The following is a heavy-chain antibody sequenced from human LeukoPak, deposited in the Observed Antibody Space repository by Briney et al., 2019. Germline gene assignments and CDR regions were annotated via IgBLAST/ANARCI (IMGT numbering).Heavy chain of an antibody. Sequence: SETLSLTCTVSGGSISSYYWSWIRQPPGKGLEWIGSIYYSGSTYYNPSLKSRVTISVDTSKNQFSLKLSSVTAADTAVYYCARQRITGGYYDSSGYYYWGQGTLVTVSS. CDR3: ARQRITGGYYDSSGYYY. J-gene: IGHJ4*02. CDR2: IYYSGST. D-gene: IGHD3-22*01. V-gene: IGHV4-59*05. CDR1: GGSISSYY.